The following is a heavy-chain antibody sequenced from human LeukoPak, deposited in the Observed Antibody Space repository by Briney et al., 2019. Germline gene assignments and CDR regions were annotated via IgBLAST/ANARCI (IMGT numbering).Heavy chain of an antibody. CDR3: AREDYDFWSGRGMDV. Sequence: ASVKVSCKASGYTFTRYYMHWVRQAPGQGLEWMGIITPSDGSTSYAQKFQGRVTITRDTSASTAYMELSSLRSEDTAVYYCAREDYDFWSGRGMDVWGQGTTVTVSS. D-gene: IGHD3-3*01. CDR1: GYTFTRYY. CDR2: ITPSDGST. J-gene: IGHJ6*02. V-gene: IGHV1-46*01.